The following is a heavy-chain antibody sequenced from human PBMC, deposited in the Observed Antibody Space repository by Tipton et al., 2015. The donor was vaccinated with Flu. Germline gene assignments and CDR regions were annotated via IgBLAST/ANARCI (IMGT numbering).Heavy chain of an antibody. CDR2: ISAYNGNT. V-gene: IGHV1-18*01. CDR3: ARHLNYYDSSGYYEYYFDY. D-gene: IGHD3-22*01. Sequence: VQLVQSGAEVKKPGASVKVSCKASGYTFTSYGISWVRQAPGQGLEWMGWISAYNGNTNYAQKLQGRVTMTTDTSTSTAYMELRSLRSDDTAVYYCARHLNYYDSSGYYEYYFDYWGQGTLVTVSS. CDR1: GYTFTSYG. J-gene: IGHJ4*02.